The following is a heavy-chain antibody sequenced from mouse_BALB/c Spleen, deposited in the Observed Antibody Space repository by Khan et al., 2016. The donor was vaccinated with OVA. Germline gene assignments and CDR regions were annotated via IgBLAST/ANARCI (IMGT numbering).Heavy chain of an antibody. Sequence: VKLEESGPGLVAPSQSLSITCTISGFSLTNYGVHWVRQPPGKGLEWLVVIWSDGSTTYNSDLKSRLTITKDNSKSQVFLKMNSLQTDDTAIYFCARQPYYHYNVMDYWGQGTSVTVSS. J-gene: IGHJ4*01. CDR3: ARQPYYHYNVMDY. D-gene: IGHD2-10*01. V-gene: IGHV2-6-1*01. CDR1: GFSLTNYG. CDR2: IWSDGST.